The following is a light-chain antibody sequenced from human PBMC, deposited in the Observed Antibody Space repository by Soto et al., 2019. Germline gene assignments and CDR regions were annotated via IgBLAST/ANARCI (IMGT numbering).Light chain of an antibody. J-gene: IGLJ1*01. V-gene: IGLV2-11*01. CDR3: CSYAGSYTYV. CDR1: SSDVGAYNY. Sequence: QSVLTQPRSVSGSPGQSVTISCTGTSSDVGAYNYVSWFQQHPGRAPKLMIYDVTKRPSGVPDRFSGSKSDNTASLTISGLQAEDEADYYCCSYAGSYTYVFGTGTKVTVL. CDR2: DVT.